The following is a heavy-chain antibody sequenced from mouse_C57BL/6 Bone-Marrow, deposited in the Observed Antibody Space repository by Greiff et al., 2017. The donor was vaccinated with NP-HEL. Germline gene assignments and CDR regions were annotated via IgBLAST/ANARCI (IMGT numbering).Heavy chain of an antibody. D-gene: IGHD1-1*01. V-gene: IGHV5-12*01. CDR3: ARHRGITTVDYAMDY. J-gene: IGHJ4*01. CDR1: GFTFSDYY. Sequence: EVQLVESGGGLVQPGGSLKLSCAASGFTFSDYYMYWVRQTPEKRLEWVAYISNGGGSTYYPDTVKGRFTISRDNAKNTLYLQMSRLKSEDTAMYYCARHRGITTVDYAMDYWGQGTSVTVSS. CDR2: ISNGGGST.